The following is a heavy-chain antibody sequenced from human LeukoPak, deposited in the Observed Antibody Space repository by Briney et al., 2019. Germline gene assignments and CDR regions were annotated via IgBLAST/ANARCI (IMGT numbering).Heavy chain of an antibody. D-gene: IGHD2-15*01. V-gene: IGHV4-39*01. CDR2: IYYSGST. CDR1: GGSIRSSSYY. Sequence: SETLSLTCTVSGGSIRSSSYYWGWISQPPGKGLEWIGRIYYSGSTYYNPSLKSRVTISVDTSKNQFSLKLSSVTAADTAVYYCARARYCSGGSCFYYFDYWGQGTLVTVSS. J-gene: IGHJ4*02. CDR3: ARARYCSGGSCFYYFDY.